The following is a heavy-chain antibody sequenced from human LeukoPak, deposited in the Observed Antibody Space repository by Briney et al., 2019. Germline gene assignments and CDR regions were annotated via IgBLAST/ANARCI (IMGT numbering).Heavy chain of an antibody. J-gene: IGHJ5*02. CDR3: ARGVGSSWFGP. V-gene: IGHV1-2*02. Sequence: ASVKVSCKASGYTFIAYNIHWVRQAPGQGLEWMAWISPNSGDTNTTQKFQGRVTMTRDRSIDTAYLELSSLTSDDTAVYYCARGVGSSWFGPWGQGTLVTVSS. CDR1: GYTFIAYN. D-gene: IGHD2-2*01. CDR2: ISPNSGDT.